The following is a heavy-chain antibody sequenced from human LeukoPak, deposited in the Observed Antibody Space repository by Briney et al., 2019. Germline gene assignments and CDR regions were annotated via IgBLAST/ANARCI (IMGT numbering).Heavy chain of an antibody. J-gene: IGHJ1*01. CDR3: ARAYYYDSSGYYYAEYFQH. CDR2: ISSSSSTI. D-gene: IGHD3-22*01. Sequence: PGGSLRLSCAASGFTFGSCSMNWVRQAPGKGLEWVSYISSSSSTIYYADSVKGRFTISRDNAKNSLYLQMNSLRDEDTAVYYCARAYYYDSSGYYYAEYFQHWGQGTLVTVSS. V-gene: IGHV3-48*02. CDR1: GFTFGSCS.